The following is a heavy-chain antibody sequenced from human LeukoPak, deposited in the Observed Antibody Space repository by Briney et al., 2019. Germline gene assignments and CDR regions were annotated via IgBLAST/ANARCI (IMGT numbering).Heavy chain of an antibody. J-gene: IGHJ6*03. CDR3: VYLRPNDYYYYYMDV. Sequence: KTGGSLRLSCEASGFSFTNAWMNWVRLAPGKGLEWVGRLKSRVDGGAADYAAPVKGRFTISRDDSKDTLYLQMNSLKTEDTGIYYCVYLRPNDYYYYYMDVWGKGTTVTVAS. CDR1: GFSFTNAW. D-gene: IGHD3-9*01. V-gene: IGHV3-15*01. CDR2: LKSRVDGGAA.